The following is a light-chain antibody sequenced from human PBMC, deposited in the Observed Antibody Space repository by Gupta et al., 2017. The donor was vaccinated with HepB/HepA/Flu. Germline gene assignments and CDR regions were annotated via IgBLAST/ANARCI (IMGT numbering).Light chain of an antibody. CDR2: GAS. CDR3: QQEGSSPII. V-gene: IGKV3-20*01. J-gene: IGKJ4*01. CDR1: QSVRSSY. Sequence: EIVLTQSPGTLSLSPGERATLSCRASQSVRSSYLAWYQQKPGQAPRLLIYGASSRATGIPDRFSGSGSGTDFTLTISRLEPEDFAVYYCQQEGSSPIIFGGGTKVEIK.